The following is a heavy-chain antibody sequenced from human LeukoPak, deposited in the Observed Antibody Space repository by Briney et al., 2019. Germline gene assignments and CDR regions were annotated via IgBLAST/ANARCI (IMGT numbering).Heavy chain of an antibody. CDR1: GFTFSDYY. J-gene: IGHJ4*02. Sequence: GGSLRLSCAASGFTFSDYYMSWLRQAPGKGLEWVSYISSSGSTIYYAASVKGRCTITRDNAENSLYLQMNILRAEDTAVYYCARAEPEGVATTSLFDYWGQGTLVTVSS. V-gene: IGHV3-11*01. CDR2: ISSSGSTI. D-gene: IGHD5-12*01. CDR3: ARAEPEGVATTSLFDY.